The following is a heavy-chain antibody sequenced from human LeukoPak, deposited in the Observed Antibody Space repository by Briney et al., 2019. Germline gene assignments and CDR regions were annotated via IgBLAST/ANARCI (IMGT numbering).Heavy chain of an antibody. J-gene: IGHJ4*02. D-gene: IGHD3-3*01. V-gene: IGHV4-38-2*01. CDR1: NYSITDGYY. CDR2: IYPFGTT. Sequence: SETLSLTCSVSNYSITDGYYWGWIRQPPGKGLEWVATIYPFGTTYYNPSLKSRVTISVDTSKNQFSLKLSSVTAADTAVYYCARIDFWSGHFDYWGQGTLVTVSS. CDR3: ARIDFWSGHFDY.